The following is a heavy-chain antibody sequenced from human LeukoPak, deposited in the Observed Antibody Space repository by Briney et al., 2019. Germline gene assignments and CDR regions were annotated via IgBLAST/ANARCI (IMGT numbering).Heavy chain of an antibody. J-gene: IGHJ4*02. Sequence: PPGTLSLTCGVSGGSIDITNYWSWVRQAPGKGLEWIGEISHDGTTNYNSSLRSRVAMSLDRANNQFSLRLTSVTAADTAVYYCTRENRPFCPFAYWGQGGLVTVSS. V-gene: IGHV4-4*03. D-gene: IGHD2/OR15-2a*01. CDR1: GGSIDITNY. CDR3: TRENRPFCPFAY. CDR2: ISHDGTT.